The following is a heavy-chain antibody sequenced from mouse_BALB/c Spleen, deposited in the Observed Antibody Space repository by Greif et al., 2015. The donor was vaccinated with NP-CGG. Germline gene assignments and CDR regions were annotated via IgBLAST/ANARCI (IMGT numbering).Heavy chain of an antibody. CDR2: INPSNGRT. CDR1: GYTFTSYW. Sequence: QVQLQQSGAELVKPGASVKLSCKASGYTFTSYWMHWVKQRPGQGLEWIGEINPSNGRTNYNEKFKSKATLTVDKSSSTAYMQLSSLTSEDSAVYYCAGGTWFAYWGQGTLVTVSA. CDR3: AGGTWFAY. D-gene: IGHD4-1*01. V-gene: IGHV1S81*02. J-gene: IGHJ3*01.